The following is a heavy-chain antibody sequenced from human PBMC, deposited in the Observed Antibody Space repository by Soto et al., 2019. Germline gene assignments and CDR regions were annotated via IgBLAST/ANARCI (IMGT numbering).Heavy chain of an antibody. J-gene: IGHJ5*02. D-gene: IGHD1-7*01. CDR1: GGSFSGYY. V-gene: IGHV4-34*01. CDR3: ARAPVSITGTTGVPNWFDP. Sequence: SETLSLTCAVYGGSFSGYYWSWIRQPPGKGLEWIGEINHSGSTNYNPSLKSRVTISVDTSKNQFSLKLSSVTAADTAVYYCARAPVSITGTTGVPNWFDPWGQGTLVTVSS. CDR2: INHSGST.